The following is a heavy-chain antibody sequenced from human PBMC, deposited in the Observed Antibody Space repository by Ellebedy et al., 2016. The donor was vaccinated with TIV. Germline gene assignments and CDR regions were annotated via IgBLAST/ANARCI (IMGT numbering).Heavy chain of an antibody. CDR3: ARDRLNGMDV. CDR2: VYFTGRT. Sequence: SETLSLTXTVSGGSISSGEFYWTWIRHHPGKGLEWTGNVYFTGRTDYSPSLKSRLSISVDTSKNQISLQLSSVTAADTAVYYCARDRLNGMDVWGQGTTVTVSS. CDR1: GGSISSGEFY. J-gene: IGHJ6*02. V-gene: IGHV4-31*03.